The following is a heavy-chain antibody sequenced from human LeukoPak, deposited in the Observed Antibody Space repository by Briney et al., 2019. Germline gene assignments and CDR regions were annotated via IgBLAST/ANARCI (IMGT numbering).Heavy chain of an antibody. CDR1: GGSISSGGYY. Sequence: SETLSLTCTVSGGSISSGGYYWSWIRQHPGKGLEWIGYIYYSGSTYYNPFLKSRVTISVDTSKNQFSLKLSSVTAADTAVYYCAGMYYYDSSGYFYWGQGTLVTVSS. J-gene: IGHJ4*02. CDR2: IYYSGST. V-gene: IGHV4-31*03. CDR3: AGMYYYDSSGYFY. D-gene: IGHD3-22*01.